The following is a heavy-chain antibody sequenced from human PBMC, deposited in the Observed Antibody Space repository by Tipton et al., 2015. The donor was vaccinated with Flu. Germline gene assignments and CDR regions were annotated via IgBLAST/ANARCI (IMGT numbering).Heavy chain of an antibody. CDR1: GGSISRGSYY. CDR2: IYTNENT. D-gene: IGHD4-11*01. CDR3: ARGDFSNYVSDPKNWFDR. Sequence: LRPSCTVSGGSISRGSYYWNWIRQPAGKGLEWIGRIYTNENTDYKPSLKSRVTISIDTSKNQFSLKLSSVTAADTAIYYCARGDFSNYVSDPKNWFDRWGQGTLVTVPS. V-gene: IGHV4-61*02. J-gene: IGHJ5*02.